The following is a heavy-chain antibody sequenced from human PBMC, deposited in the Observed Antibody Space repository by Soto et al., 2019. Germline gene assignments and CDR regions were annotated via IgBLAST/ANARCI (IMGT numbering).Heavy chain of an antibody. CDR2: INPSGGST. Sequence: QVQLVQSGAEVKKPGASVKVSCKASGYTFTSYYMHWVRQAPGQGLEWMGIINPSGGSTSYAQKFEGRVPMTRDTSTSTVDMELSSLRCEDTAVYYCARGSVLRFLEWLSPPPGDYGMDVWGQGTTVTVSS. V-gene: IGHV1-46*01. CDR3: ARGSVLRFLEWLSPPPGDYGMDV. CDR1: GYTFTSYY. D-gene: IGHD3-3*01. J-gene: IGHJ6*02.